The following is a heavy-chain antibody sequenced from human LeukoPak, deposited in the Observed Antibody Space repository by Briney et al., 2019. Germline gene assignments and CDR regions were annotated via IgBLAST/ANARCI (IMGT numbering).Heavy chain of an antibody. V-gene: IGHV3-30*03. Sequence: PGGSLRLSRAASGFTFSSYGMHWVRQAPGKGLEWVAVISYDGSNKYYADSVKGRFTISRDNSKNTLYLQMNSLRAEDTAVYYCARDSGSYPYYYYYYGMDVWGQGTTVTVSS. CDR2: ISYDGSNK. CDR3: ARDSGSYPYYYYYYGMDV. CDR1: GFTFSSYG. D-gene: IGHD1-26*01. J-gene: IGHJ6*02.